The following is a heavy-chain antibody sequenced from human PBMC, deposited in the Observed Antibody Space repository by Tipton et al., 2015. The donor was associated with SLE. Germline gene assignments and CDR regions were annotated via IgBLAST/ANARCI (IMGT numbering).Heavy chain of an antibody. CDR2: INGDGSLT. CDR1: GFAFSAYW. V-gene: IGHV3-74*01. D-gene: IGHD3-10*01. CDR3: SRSVNMDV. J-gene: IGHJ6*03. Sequence: SLRLSCAASGFAFSAYWMYWVRQAPGKGRVWVSRINGDGSLTGNADSVKGRFTISRDNAKNTLFLQMNNLRAEDTAVYFCSRSVNMDVWGKGTTVTVSS.